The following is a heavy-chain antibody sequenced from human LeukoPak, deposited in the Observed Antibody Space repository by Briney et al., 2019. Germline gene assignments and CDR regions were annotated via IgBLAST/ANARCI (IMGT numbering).Heavy chain of an antibody. CDR2: ISGSGGST. Sequence: PGGSLRLSCAASGFTLSSYAMSWVRQAPGKGLEWVSAISGSGGSTYYADSVKGRFTISRDNSKNTLYLQMNSLRAEDTAVYYCAKGRGSYYSAFDIWGQGTMVTVSS. J-gene: IGHJ3*02. D-gene: IGHD1-26*01. CDR3: AKGRGSYYSAFDI. V-gene: IGHV3-23*01. CDR1: GFTLSSYA.